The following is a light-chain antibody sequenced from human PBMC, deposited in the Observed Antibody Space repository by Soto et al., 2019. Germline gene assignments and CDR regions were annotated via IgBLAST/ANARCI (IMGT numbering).Light chain of an antibody. CDR2: RND. J-gene: IGLJ1*01. CDR3: AAWDDSLTGFHV. CDR1: TPNIGTNY. Sequence: QSALTQPPSASGTPGQRVTISCSGSTPNIGTNYVYWYQQLPGTAPKLLIYRNDQRPSGVPDRFSGSKSGTSASLAISGLRYEDEDDSFWAAWDDSLTGFHVFGTGTKITV. V-gene: IGLV1-47*01.